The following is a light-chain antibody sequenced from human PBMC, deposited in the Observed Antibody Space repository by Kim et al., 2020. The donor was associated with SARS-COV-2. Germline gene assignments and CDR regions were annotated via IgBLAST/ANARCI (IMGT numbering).Light chain of an antibody. Sequence: QSALTQPASVSGSPGQSITISCTGTSSDIGDYNFVSWYQQHPGKAPKLMIYDVTHRPSGVSDRFSGSKSGNTASLTISGLQAEDEADYFCFSYTSTSTHYVFGTGTKVTVL. J-gene: IGLJ1*01. CDR1: SSDIGDYNF. CDR2: DVT. CDR3: FSYTSTSTHYV. V-gene: IGLV2-14*03.